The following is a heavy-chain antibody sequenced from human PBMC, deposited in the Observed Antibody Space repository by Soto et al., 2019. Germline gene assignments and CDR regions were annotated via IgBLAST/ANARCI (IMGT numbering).Heavy chain of an antibody. V-gene: IGHV1-3*05. CDR1: GYTFTSYA. CDR2: SNAGSGNT. J-gene: IGHJ5*02. CDR3: ARGDTFPFDP. Sequence: QVQLVQSGAEEKKPGASVQVSCTASGYTFTSYAMHWVRQAPGQRLEGMGWSNAGSGNTKYSQKFQGRVTITRDTAASTADMELSSLRSEDTAVYYCARGDTFPFDPWGQGNLVTVSS.